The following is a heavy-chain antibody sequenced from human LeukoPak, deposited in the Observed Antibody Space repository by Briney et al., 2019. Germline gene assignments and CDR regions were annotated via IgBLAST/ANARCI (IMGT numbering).Heavy chain of an antibody. V-gene: IGHV4-4*07. CDR1: GGSISSYY. Sequence: PSETLSLTCTVSGGSISSYYWSWIRQPAGKGLEWIGRFYTSGSTNYNPSLKSRVTMSVDTFRNQFSLILSSVTAADTAVYYCARDRGYYFDSTPTDWGQGTLVTVSS. CDR3: ARDRGYYFDSTPTD. J-gene: IGHJ4*02. CDR2: FYTSGST. D-gene: IGHD3-22*01.